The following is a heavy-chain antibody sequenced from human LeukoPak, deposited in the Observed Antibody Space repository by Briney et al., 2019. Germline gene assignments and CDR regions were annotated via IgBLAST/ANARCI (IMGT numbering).Heavy chain of an antibody. CDR2: IYYSGST. CDR3: ARDNWNGPYYYMDV. J-gene: IGHJ6*03. Sequence: SETLSLTCTVSGGSISSSSYYWGWIRQPPGKGLEWIGSIYYSGSTYYNPSLKSRVTISVDTSKNQFSLKLSSVTAADTAVYYCARDNWNGPYYYMDVWGKGTTVTVSS. D-gene: IGHD1-1*01. CDR1: GGSISSSSYY. V-gene: IGHV4-39*02.